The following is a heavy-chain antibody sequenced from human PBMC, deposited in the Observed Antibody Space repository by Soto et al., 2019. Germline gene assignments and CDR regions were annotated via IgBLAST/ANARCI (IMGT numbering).Heavy chain of an antibody. D-gene: IGHD2-15*01. J-gene: IGHJ6*02. Sequence: PGGSLRLSCAASGFTFSSYGMHWVRQAPGKGLEWVAVISYDGSNKYYADSVKGRFTISRDNSRNTLYPQMNSLTAEDTAVYYCARGGDKYCSAGSCYSGYYYAMDVWGQGTTVTVSS. CDR2: ISYDGSNK. CDR3: ARGGDKYCSAGSCYSGYYYAMDV. V-gene: IGHV3-30*03. CDR1: GFTFSSYG.